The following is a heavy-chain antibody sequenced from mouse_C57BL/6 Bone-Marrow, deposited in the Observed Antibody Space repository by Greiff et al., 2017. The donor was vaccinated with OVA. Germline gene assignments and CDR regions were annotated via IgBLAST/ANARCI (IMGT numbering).Heavy chain of an antibody. J-gene: IGHJ2*02. V-gene: IGHV5-4*01. Sequence: EVQVVESGGGLVKPGGSLKLSCAASGFTFSSYAMSWVRQTPEKRLEWVATISDGGSYTYYPDNVKGRFTISRDNAKNNLYLQMSHLKSEDTAMYYCNCFDCWGQGTSLTVSS. CDR1: GFTFSSYA. CDR2: ISDGGSYT. CDR3: NCFDC.